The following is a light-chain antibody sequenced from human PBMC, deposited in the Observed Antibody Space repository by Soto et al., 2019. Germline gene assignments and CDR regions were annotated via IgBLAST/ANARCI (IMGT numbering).Light chain of an antibody. CDR1: SSDIGAYNY. J-gene: IGLJ1*01. CDR3: FSFTTDWTHV. V-gene: IGLV2-14*01. Sequence: SCTGSSSDIGAYNYVSWFQQYPGKAPKLIISEVSNRPSGVSNRFSGSKSGTAASLTISGLQTEDEADYFCFSFTTDWTHVFGTGTKVTVL. CDR2: EVS.